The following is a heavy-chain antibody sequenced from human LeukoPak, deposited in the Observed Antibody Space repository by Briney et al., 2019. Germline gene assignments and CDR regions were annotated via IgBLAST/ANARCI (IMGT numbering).Heavy chain of an antibody. CDR1: GFTFSSYA. Sequence: PGRSLRLSCAASGFTFSSYAMHWVRQAPGKGLEWVAVISYDGSNKYHADSVKGRFTISRDNSKNTLYLQMNSLRAEDTAVYYCARGPYYYDSSGYQQFDPWGQGTLVTVSS. CDR3: ARGPYYYDSSGYQQFDP. J-gene: IGHJ5*02. CDR2: ISYDGSNK. V-gene: IGHV3-30-3*01. D-gene: IGHD3-22*01.